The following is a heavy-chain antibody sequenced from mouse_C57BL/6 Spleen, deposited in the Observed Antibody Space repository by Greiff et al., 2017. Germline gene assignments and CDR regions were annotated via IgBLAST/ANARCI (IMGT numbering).Heavy chain of an antibody. J-gene: IGHJ2*01. Sequence: EVQLQQSGPELVKPGASVKLSCKASGYSFTDYNMNWVKQSHGKGLEWIGLINPNNGNTSYNQKFKGKATMTVDQSSSTSYMQLNSRTSEDSAVYYCARDSSSPLDYWGQGTPLTVSS. CDR3: ARDSSSPLDY. CDR1: GYSFTDYN. CDR2: INPNNGNT. V-gene: IGHV1-39*01. D-gene: IGHD3-2*01.